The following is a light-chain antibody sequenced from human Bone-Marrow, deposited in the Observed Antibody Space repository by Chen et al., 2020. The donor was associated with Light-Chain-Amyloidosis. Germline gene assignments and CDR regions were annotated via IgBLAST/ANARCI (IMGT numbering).Light chain of an antibody. CDR1: SSDVGGYDI. V-gene: IGLV2-23*02. CDR2: EVT. CDR3: CAYRGGSFPYV. Sequence: QSALTQPASVTGSPGQSIPISCTGTSSDVGGYDIVSWYRQHPGKAPKLLIFEVTTRPSGVSNRFSGSKSGNTASLTISGLRTEDAADYYCCAYRGGSFPYVFGPGTKVTVL. J-gene: IGLJ1*01.